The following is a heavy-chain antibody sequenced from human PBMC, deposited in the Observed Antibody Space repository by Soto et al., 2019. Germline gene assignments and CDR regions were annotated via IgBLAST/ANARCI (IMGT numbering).Heavy chain of an antibody. V-gene: IGHV4-31*03. J-gene: IGHJ6*02. CDR2: IYYRGTT. D-gene: IGHD4-17*01. CDR1: GGSISSGGYY. CDR3: ARDATVSKYYYYGMDV. Sequence: QVQLQESGPGLVKPSQTLSLTCTVSGGSISSGGYYWSWIRQHPGKGLEWIGYIYYRGTTYYNPYLKSRVTISVDTSKNQFSLKLSSVTAADTAVYYCARDATVSKYYYYGMDVWGQGTTVTVSS.